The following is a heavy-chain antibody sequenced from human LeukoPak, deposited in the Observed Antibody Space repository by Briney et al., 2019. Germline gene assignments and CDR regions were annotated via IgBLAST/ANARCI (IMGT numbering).Heavy chain of an antibody. V-gene: IGHV3-23*01. D-gene: IGHD6-13*01. J-gene: IGHJ4*02. Sequence: GGSLRLSCAASGSTFSSYAMSWVRQAPGKGLEWVSAISGSGGSTYYADSVKGRFTISRDNSKNTLHLQMNSLRAEDTAVYYCAKVGGVIAAAGDFDYWGQGTLVTVSS. CDR2: ISGSGGST. CDR1: GSTFSSYA. CDR3: AKVGGVIAAAGDFDY.